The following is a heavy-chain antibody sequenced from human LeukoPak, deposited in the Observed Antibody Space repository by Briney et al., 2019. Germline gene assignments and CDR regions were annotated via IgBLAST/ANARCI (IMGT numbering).Heavy chain of an antibody. Sequence: SETLSLTCAVYGGSFSGYYWSWIRQPPGKGLEWIGEINHNGSTNYNPSLKSRVTISVDTSKNQFSLKLSSVTAADTAVYYCARSAIVATIRYWFDPWGQGTLVTVSS. CDR2: INHNGST. CDR1: GGSFSGYY. J-gene: IGHJ5*02. CDR3: ARSAIVATIRYWFDP. V-gene: IGHV4-34*01. D-gene: IGHD5-12*01.